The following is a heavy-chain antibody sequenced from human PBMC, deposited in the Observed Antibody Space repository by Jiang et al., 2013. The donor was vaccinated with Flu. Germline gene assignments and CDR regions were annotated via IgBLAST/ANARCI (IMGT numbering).Heavy chain of an antibody. V-gene: IGHV5-51*01. Sequence: SFTSYWIGWVRQMPGKGLEWMGIIYPGDSDTRYSPSFQGQVTISADKSISTAYLQWSSLKASDTAMYYCARHIYDYVWGSYRYLDYWGQGTLVTVSS. CDR3: ARHIYDYVWGSYRYLDY. D-gene: IGHD3-16*02. CDR1: SFTSYW. J-gene: IGHJ4*02. CDR2: IYPGDSDT.